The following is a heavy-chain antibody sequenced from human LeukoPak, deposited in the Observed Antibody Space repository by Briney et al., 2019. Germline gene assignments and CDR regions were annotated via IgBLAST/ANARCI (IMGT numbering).Heavy chain of an antibody. CDR1: GGSFSGYY. V-gene: IGHV4-34*01. D-gene: IGHD6-19*01. CDR2: INHSGST. CDR3: GRKAVALYYYYYYGMDV. J-gene: IGHJ6*04. Sequence: SETLSLTCAVYGGSFSGYYWSWIRQPPGKGLEWIGEINHSGSTNYNPSLKSRVTISVDTSKNQFSLKLSSVTAADTAVYHCGRKAVALYYYYYYGMDVWGKGTTVTVSS.